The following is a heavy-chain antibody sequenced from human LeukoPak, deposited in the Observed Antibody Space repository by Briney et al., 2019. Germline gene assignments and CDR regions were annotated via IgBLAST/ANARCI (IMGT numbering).Heavy chain of an antibody. CDR3: VRAKGDY. J-gene: IGHJ4*02. V-gene: IGHV4-61*10. CDR1: GGSLSSVTYY. Sequence: SETLSLTCTVSGGSLSSVTYYWSWVRQPAGKGLEWIGHIYTSGSTKYNPSLKSRVTISVDTSKNQFSLQLSSVTAADTAVYYCVRAKGDYWGPGTLVTVSS. CDR2: IYTSGST.